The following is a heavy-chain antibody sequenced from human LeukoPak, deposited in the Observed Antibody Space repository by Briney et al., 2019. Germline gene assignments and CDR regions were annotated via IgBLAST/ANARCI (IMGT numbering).Heavy chain of an antibody. V-gene: IGHV4-31*03. Sequence: TLSLTCTVSGGSISSGGYYWSWIRQHPGQGLEWIGYIYYSGSTYYNPSLKSRVTISVDTSKNQFSLKLSSVTAADTAVYYCAREPSSTVTTSWGQGTLVTVSS. J-gene: IGHJ4*02. CDR2: IYYSGST. CDR1: GGSISSGGYY. D-gene: IGHD4-17*01. CDR3: AREPSSTVTTS.